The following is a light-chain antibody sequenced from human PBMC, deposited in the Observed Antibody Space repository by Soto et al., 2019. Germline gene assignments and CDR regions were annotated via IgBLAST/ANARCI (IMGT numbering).Light chain of an antibody. CDR1: QSVADNY. CDR2: AAS. V-gene: IGKV3-20*01. CDR3: QQYGHSPRT. J-gene: IGKJ1*01. Sequence: EIVLTQSPGTLSLSPGDRATLSCKASQSVADNYLAWYQQKPGQAPRLLIYAASRRAIGIPDTFSGSGSGTDFTLTITRLEPEDFALYYCQQYGHSPRTFGKGTKVDIK.